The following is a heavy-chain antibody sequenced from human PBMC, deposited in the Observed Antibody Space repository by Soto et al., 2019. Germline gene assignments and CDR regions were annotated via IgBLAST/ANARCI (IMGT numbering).Heavy chain of an antibody. V-gene: IGHV1-46*01. CDR2: INPSGGRT. D-gene: IGHD6-13*01. Sequence: ASVKVSCKASGYIFTSAYIHWVRQAPGQGLEWMGIINPSGGRTSYPQRFQGRVTLIRDTSSSTVDMELRDLRSEDTAVYYCARGHRSTWYAVDFWGQGTVVNV. J-gene: IGHJ4*02. CDR3: ARGHRSTWYAVDF. CDR1: GYIFTSAY.